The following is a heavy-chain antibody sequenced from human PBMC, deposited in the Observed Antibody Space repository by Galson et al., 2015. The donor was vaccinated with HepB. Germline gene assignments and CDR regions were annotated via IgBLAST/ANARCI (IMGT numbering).Heavy chain of an antibody. CDR1: GFRFTTYS. D-gene: IGHD3-16*01. CDR2: ITGGGEKR. J-gene: IGHJ4*02. CDR3: AKVVILGETTHYFDY. Sequence: SLRLSCATSGFRFTTYSMSWVRQAPGKGLQWVSTITGGGEKRYYADSVKGRFTTSRDSSSNTVFLLMNSLRVEDTAVYYCAKVVILGETTHYFDYLGQGTLSTFSS. V-gene: IGHV3-23*01.